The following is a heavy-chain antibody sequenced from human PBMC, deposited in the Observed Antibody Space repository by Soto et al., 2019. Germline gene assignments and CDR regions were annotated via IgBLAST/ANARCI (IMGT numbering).Heavy chain of an antibody. J-gene: IGHJ6*02. CDR1: GYSFTRYW. CDR2: IDPSDSYT. CDR3: ARRQVAGTLDYYYGMDV. Sequence: GESLKISCKGSGYSFTRYWISWVRQMPGKGLEWMGRIDPSDSYTKYSPSFEGHVTISADKSISTAYLEWSSLKASDTAMYYCARRQVAGTLDYYYGMDVWGQGTTVTVSS. D-gene: IGHD6-19*01. V-gene: IGHV5-10-1*01.